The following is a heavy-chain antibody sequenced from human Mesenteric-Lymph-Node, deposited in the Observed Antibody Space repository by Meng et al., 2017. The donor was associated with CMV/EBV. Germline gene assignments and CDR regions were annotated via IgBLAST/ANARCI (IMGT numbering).Heavy chain of an antibody. Sequence: SCKASGGPFSSYAIRWVRQAPGQGLEWMGGIIPIFGTANYAQKFQGRVTITADESTSTAYMELSSLRSEDTAVYYCARDLSGRLDYWGQGTLVTVSS. CDR2: IIPIFGTA. V-gene: IGHV1-69*01. D-gene: IGHD1-1*01. J-gene: IGHJ4*02. CDR1: GGPFSSYA. CDR3: ARDLSGRLDY.